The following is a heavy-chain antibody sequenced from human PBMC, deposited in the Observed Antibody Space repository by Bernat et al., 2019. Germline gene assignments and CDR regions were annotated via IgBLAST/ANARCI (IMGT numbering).Heavy chain of an antibody. D-gene: IGHD6-13*01. Sequence: QLQLQESGPELVEPSETLSLTCTLSGDSISSGAYYWGWIRQPPGKGLEWIGSIHSTRRSYYNPSLKSRVTISADTSKNQFSLHVNSVTATDTAIYYCARHAGIALAYHLDNWGQGTLVTVSS. V-gene: IGHV4-39*01. CDR3: ARHAGIALAYHLDN. CDR1: GDSISSGAYY. J-gene: IGHJ4*02. CDR2: IHSTRRS.